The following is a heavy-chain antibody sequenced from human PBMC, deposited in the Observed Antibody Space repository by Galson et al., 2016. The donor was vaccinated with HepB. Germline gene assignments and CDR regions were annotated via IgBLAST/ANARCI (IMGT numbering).Heavy chain of an antibody. Sequence: SLRLSCAASGLSFYSYAMAWVRQAPGKGLEWVSSVSHSGRSTYYADSVQGRFAISRDNSKNTLYLQMNSLRAEDTAVYYCAKPTPSPLRFLEHLPGYYFEYWGQGSLVTVSS. J-gene: IGHJ4*02. CDR3: AKPTPSPLRFLEHLPGYYFEY. CDR2: VSHSGRST. D-gene: IGHD3-3*01. V-gene: IGHV3-23*01. CDR1: GLSFYSYA.